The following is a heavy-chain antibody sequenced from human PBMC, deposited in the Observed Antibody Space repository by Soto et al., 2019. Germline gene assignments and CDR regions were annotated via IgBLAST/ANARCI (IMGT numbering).Heavy chain of an antibody. Sequence: GASVKVSCKASGYTLTKHVIHWVRQAPGQRLEWMGWINGGNGNRKYSLKFQDRVTITRDTSASTAYMELTSLGFEDTAVYYCAREVLGYCSSTMCPTNWFDPWGQGTLVTVSS. CDR2: INGGNGNR. V-gene: IGHV1-3*01. D-gene: IGHD2-2*01. CDR1: GYTLTKHV. J-gene: IGHJ5*02. CDR3: AREVLGYCSSTMCPTNWFDP.